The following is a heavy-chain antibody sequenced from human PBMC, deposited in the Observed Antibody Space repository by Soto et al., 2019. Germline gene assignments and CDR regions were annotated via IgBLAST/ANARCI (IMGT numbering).Heavy chain of an antibody. J-gene: IGHJ4*02. CDR3: AREHDILTGYTFDY. CDR1: GFTFDDYA. V-gene: IGHV3-9*01. D-gene: IGHD3-9*01. Sequence: LRLSCAASGFTFDDYAMHWVRQAPGKGLEWVSGISWNSGSIGYADSVKGRFTISRDNSKNSLYLQMNSLRAEDTSVYYCAREHDILTGYTFDYWGQGTLVTVSS. CDR2: ISWNSGSI.